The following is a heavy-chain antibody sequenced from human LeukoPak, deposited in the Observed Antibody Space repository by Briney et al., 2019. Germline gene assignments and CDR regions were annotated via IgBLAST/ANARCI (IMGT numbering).Heavy chain of an antibody. D-gene: IGHD3-9*01. V-gene: IGHV3-20*04. CDR1: GFTFDDYG. CDR2: VNWNGGST. Sequence: GGSLRLSCAASGFTFDDYGMNLVRQAPGKGLEWVSCVNWNGGSTYYADSVKGRFTISRDNAKNSLYLQMNSLRAEDTALYYCARSPHILTGENFDYWGQGTLVTVSS. CDR3: ARSPHILTGENFDY. J-gene: IGHJ4*02.